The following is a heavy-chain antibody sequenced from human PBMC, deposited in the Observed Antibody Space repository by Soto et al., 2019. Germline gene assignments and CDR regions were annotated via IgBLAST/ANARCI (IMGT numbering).Heavy chain of an antibody. J-gene: IGHJ4*02. CDR1: GGSFSGYY. V-gene: IGHV4-34*01. Sequence: QVLLQQWGAGLLKPSETLSLTCAVYGGSFSGYYWSWIRQPPGKGLEWIGEINHSGSTNYNPSLKSRVTISVDTSKNQFSLKLSSVTAADTAVYYCARAGYSSGSSDYWGQGTLVTVSS. D-gene: IGHD6-19*01. CDR2: INHSGST. CDR3: ARAGYSSGSSDY.